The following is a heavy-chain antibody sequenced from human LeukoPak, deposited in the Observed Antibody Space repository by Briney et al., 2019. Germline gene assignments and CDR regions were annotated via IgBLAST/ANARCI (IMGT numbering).Heavy chain of an antibody. V-gene: IGHV1-8*01. Sequence: ASVTVSCKASGYTFTTYDVNWVRQATGQGLEWMGRMNPNSGNTDYALKFQGRVSMTRDTSISTAYMELSSLTSEDTAVYYCASGRFYEWLLSYWGQGTLVTVSS. J-gene: IGHJ4*02. CDR3: ASGRFYEWLLSY. CDR1: GYTFTTYD. CDR2: MNPNSGNT. D-gene: IGHD3-3*01.